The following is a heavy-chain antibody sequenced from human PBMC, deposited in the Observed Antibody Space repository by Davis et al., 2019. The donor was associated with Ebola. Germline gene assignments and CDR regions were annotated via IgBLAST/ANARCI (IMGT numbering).Heavy chain of an antibody. Sequence: SCLGSLYSLPSSWCSWVRQMPGKGLEWMGWIDPSDSYTNYSPSFQGHVTIPADKSISTAYLQWSSLKASDTAMYYCARRLKEGELFFNWFDPWGQGTLVTVSS. CDR3: ARRLKEGELFFNWFDP. V-gene: IGHV5-10-1*01. CDR2: IDPSDSYT. J-gene: IGHJ5*02. CDR1: LYSLPSSW. D-gene: IGHD3-16*01.